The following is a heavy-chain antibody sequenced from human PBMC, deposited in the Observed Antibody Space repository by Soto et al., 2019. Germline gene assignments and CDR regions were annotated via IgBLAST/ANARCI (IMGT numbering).Heavy chain of an antibody. CDR3: ARGDIMGARRYYYGMDA. Sequence: EVQLVESGGGLVRPGGSLRLSCVASGFSFSSYWMHWVRQGPGKGLVWVSRINTEGSSTSYGDSVRGRFTISRDNAKNTLYLQMNSLTAEDSAVYYCARGDIMGARRYYYGMDAWGQGSAVTVSS. J-gene: IGHJ6*02. CDR1: GFSFSSYW. CDR2: INTEGSST. V-gene: IGHV3-74*01. D-gene: IGHD1-26*01.